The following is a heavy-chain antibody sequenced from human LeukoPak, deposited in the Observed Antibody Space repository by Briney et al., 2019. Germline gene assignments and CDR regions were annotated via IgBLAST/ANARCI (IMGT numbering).Heavy chain of an antibody. Sequence: ASVTVSCKASGYTFTGYYMHWVRQAPGQGLEWMGWINPNSGGTNYAQKFQGRVTMTRDTSISTAYMELSRLRSDDTAVYYCARDDYGDSHRGFDYWGQGTLVTVSS. CDR2: INPNSGGT. CDR3: ARDDYGDSHRGFDY. V-gene: IGHV1-2*02. D-gene: IGHD4-17*01. CDR1: GYTFTGYY. J-gene: IGHJ4*02.